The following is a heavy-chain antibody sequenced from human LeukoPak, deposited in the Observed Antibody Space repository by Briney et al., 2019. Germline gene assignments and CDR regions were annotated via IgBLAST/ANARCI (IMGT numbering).Heavy chain of an antibody. J-gene: IGHJ4*02. D-gene: IGHD1-26*01. CDR3: ARMGATDVYFDY. CDR2: IYYSGST. CDR1: GGSISSSSYY. Sequence: SETLSLTCTVSGGSISSSSYYWGWIRQPPGKGLEWIGYIYYSGSTNYNPSLKSRVTISVDTSKNQFSLKLSSVTAADTAVYYCARMGATDVYFDYWGQGTLVTVSS. V-gene: IGHV4-61*05.